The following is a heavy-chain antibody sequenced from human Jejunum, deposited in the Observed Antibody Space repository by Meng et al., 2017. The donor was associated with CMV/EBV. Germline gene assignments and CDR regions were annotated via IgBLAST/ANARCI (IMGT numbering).Heavy chain of an antibody. J-gene: IGHJ4*02. Sequence: LSCAASGFIFSDAWMSWVRQAPGKGLEWVGRIKSYVVGGTIEYAAPVRGRFTISRDDSKNTLYLQMNSLKIEDTGVYYCNPLGAFDIWGQGTLVTVSS. CDR3: NPLGAFDI. V-gene: IGHV3-15*07. CDR1: GFIFSDAW. D-gene: IGHD2-15*01. CDR2: IKSYVVGGTI.